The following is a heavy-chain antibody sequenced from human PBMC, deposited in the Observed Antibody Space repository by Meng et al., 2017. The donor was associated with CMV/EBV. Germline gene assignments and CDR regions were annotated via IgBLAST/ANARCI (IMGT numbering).Heavy chain of an antibody. D-gene: IGHD2-21*02. Sequence: GESLKISCAASGFTFSSYTMDWVRQAPGKGLEWVSSITSTNSNINYADSVKGRFTISRDNANSSLYLQLHSLRVEDTAVYFCARTCSDCPFEFWGRGTLVTVS. CDR2: ITSTNSNI. J-gene: IGHJ4*02. CDR3: ARTCSDCPFEF. CDR1: GFTFSSYT. V-gene: IGHV3-21*01.